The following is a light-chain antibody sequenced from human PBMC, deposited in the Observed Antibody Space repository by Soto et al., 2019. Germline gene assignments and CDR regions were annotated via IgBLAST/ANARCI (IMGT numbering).Light chain of an antibody. V-gene: IGKV3-11*01. CDR2: DAS. CDR3: LQRSNWPRT. Sequence: EVVLTQSPATLSLSPGERATLSCRASQSVSSYLTWFQQKPGQAPRLLIYDASSRAAGVPARFSGSGSGTDFTLTISRLEPEDFAVYYCLQRSNWPRTFGQGTKVEIK. CDR1: QSVSSY. J-gene: IGKJ1*01.